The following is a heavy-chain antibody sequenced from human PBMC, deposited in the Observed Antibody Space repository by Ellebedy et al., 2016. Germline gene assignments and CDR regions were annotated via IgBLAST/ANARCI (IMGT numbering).Heavy chain of an antibody. CDR3: ASIVGARPPGT. D-gene: IGHD1-26*01. CDR1: GTSVTSSSYH. CDR2: IYYTGAT. J-gene: IGHJ4*02. V-gene: IGHV4-39*07. Sequence: SETLSLTXTVSGTSVTSSSYHWACIRQPPGKGLEWIGSIYYTGATDYSPSLKSRATISVDTSKNHFSLKLTSVSVADTAVYYCASIVGARPPGTWGQGTLVTVSS.